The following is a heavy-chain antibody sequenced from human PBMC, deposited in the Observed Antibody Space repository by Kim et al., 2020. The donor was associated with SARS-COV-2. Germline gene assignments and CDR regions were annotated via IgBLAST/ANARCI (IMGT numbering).Heavy chain of an antibody. D-gene: IGHD1-26*01. CDR2: IYYSGST. J-gene: IGHJ6*01. V-gene: IGHV4-59*08. Sequence: SETLSLTCTVSGGSISSYYWSWIRQPPGKGLEWIGYIYYSGSTNYNPSLKSRVTISVDTSKNQFSLKLSSVTAADTAVYYCARLSISVPGLYYYGMDVWG. CDR1: GGSISSYY. CDR3: ARLSISVPGLYYYGMDV.